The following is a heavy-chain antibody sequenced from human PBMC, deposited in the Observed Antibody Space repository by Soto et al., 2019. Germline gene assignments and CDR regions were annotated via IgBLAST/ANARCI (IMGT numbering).Heavy chain of an antibody. CDR1: VFTFTNYA. Sequence: EVQLLESGGGLVQPGGSVRLSCAASVFTFTNYAMTWVRQAPGKGLEWVSISSGSGSGGSTNYADSVKGRFTISRDNSKNTLYLQMNSLRVEDTAVYYCAKDRDDYRNYVFDYWGQGTLVTVSS. CDR2: SSGSGSGGST. J-gene: IGHJ4*02. V-gene: IGHV3-23*01. D-gene: IGHD4-4*01. CDR3: AKDRDDYRNYVFDY.